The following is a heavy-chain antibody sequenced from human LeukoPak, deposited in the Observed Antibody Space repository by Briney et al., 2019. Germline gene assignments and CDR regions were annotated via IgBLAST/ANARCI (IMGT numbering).Heavy chain of an antibody. CDR1: GFTFSSYW. CDR2: IKQDDSDK. CDR3: ARTRLSSDC. D-gene: IGHD2/OR15-2a*01. V-gene: IGHV3-7*01. J-gene: IGHJ4*02. Sequence: GGTLSLSCAASGFTFSSYWRTWVRQAPGKGLEGVASIKQDDSDKNHVDSVKGRFTISRDNAKNSLYLQMNSLRDEDTAVYYCARTRLSSDCWGQGTLVTVSS.